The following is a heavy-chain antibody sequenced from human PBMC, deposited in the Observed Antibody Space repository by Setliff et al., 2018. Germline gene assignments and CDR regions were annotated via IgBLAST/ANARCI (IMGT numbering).Heavy chain of an antibody. D-gene: IGHD3-3*01. CDR1: GYSFSTYA. V-gene: IGHV1-3*01. CDR3: ARDTYIGDFWSGYYIQGQFDP. Sequence: ASVKVSCKASGYSFSTYAMHWVRQAPGQRLEWMGWINGGNGNTKYSQKFQGRITITRDTSASTAYMEMSSLRSEDTAVYYCARDTYIGDFWSGYYIQGQFDPWGQGTLVTVSS. CDR2: INGGNGNT. J-gene: IGHJ5*02.